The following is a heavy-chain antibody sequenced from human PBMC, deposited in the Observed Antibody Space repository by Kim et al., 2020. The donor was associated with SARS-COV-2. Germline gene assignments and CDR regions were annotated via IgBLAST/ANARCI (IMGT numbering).Heavy chain of an antibody. J-gene: IGHJ4*02. V-gene: IGHV3-74*01. Sequence: GGSLRLSCATSGFTFSSHWMLWVRQAPGKGLVWLSRIKGNGDYITYADSVKGRFTISRDNAKNTLYLQMTSLRVEDTAVYYCAKGAVDASWVVDWGQGTLVSVSP. CDR2: IKGNGDYI. CDR3: AKGAVDASWVVD. D-gene: IGHD2-8*01. CDR1: GFTFSSHW.